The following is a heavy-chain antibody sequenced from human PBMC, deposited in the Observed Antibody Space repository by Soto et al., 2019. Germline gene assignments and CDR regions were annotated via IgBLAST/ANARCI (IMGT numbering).Heavy chain of an antibody. CDR1: GYTFTSYA. V-gene: IGHV1-3*01. J-gene: IGHJ4*02. CDR2: INAGNGNT. Sequence: ASVKVSCKASGYTFTSYAMHWVRQAPGQRLEWMGWINAGNGNTKYSQKFQGRVTITRDTSASTAYMELSSLRSEDTAVYYCARDQSRGVATISGPDYWGQGTLVTVSS. CDR3: ARDQSRGVATISGPDY. D-gene: IGHD5-12*01.